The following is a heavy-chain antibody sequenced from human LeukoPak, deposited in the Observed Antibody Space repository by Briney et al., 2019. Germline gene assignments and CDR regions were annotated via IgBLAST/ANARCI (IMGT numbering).Heavy chain of an antibody. V-gene: IGHV1-69*13. CDR1: GGTFSSYA. CDR3: ARSGRTVTTHFDY. J-gene: IGHJ4*02. D-gene: IGHD4-17*01. CDR2: IIPIFGTA. Sequence: GASVKVSCKASGGTFSSYAISWVRQAPGQGLEWMGGIIPIFGTANYAQKFQGRVTITADESTSTAYMELSSLRSDDTAVYFCARSGRTVTTHFDYWGQGTLVTVSS.